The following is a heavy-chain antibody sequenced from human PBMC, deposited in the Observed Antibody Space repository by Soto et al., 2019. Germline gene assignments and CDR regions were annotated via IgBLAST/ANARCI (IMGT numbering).Heavy chain of an antibody. CDR3: VKRSLLVDPT. J-gene: IGHJ4*02. Sequence: PSETLSLTCTVSGRTFSINSDFWYLAWIREPPGKGLEWIGSIDNGGNTYYNPPLKSRVIISADTSKKQFSLSLNSVTAADTAVYYCVKRSLLVDPTWGQGILVTVSS. D-gene: IGHD2-21*01. CDR2: IDNGGNT. V-gene: IGHV4-39*01. CDR1: GRTFSINSDF.